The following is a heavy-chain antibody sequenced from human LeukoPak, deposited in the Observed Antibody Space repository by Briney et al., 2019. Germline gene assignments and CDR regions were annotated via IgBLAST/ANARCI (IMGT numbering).Heavy chain of an antibody. V-gene: IGHV3-23*01. Sequence: GGSLRLSCAASGFTFSSYAMSWVRRAPGKGLEWVSAISGSGGSTYYADSVKGRFTISRDNSKNTLYLQMNSLRAEDTAVYYCAKRVAAPGRTYYFDYWGQGTLVIVSS. J-gene: IGHJ4*02. CDR3: AKRVAAPGRTYYFDY. CDR1: GFTFSSYA. CDR2: ISGSGGST. D-gene: IGHD6-13*01.